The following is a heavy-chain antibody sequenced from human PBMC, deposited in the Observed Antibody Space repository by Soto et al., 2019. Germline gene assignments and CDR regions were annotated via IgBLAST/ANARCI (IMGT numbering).Heavy chain of an antibody. D-gene: IGHD3-22*01. CDR3: ARPKDYDDCLDY. CDR1: GYTFTRYN. V-gene: IGHV1-3*01. Sequence: GASVKVSCKDSGYTFTRYNMHWVRQAPGQRLEWMGWINAGNGNTKYSQKFQGRVTITRDTSANTAYMELSSLISEDTAVYYCARPKDYDDCLDYWGQGTLVTVSS. CDR2: INAGNGNT. J-gene: IGHJ4*02.